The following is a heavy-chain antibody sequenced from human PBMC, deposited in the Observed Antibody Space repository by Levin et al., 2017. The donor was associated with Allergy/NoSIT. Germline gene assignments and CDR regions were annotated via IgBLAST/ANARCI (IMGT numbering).Heavy chain of an antibody. Sequence: SETLSLTCAVSGGSISSSNWWSWVRQPPGKGLEWIGEIYHSGSTNYNPSLKSRVTISVDKSKNQFSLKLSSVTAADTAVYYCARDLHYYGSGSYYIPPPRGNAFDSWGQGTMVTVSS. CDR2: IYHSGST. J-gene: IGHJ3*02. CDR1: GGSISSSNW. CDR3: ARDLHYYGSGSYYIPPPRGNAFDS. V-gene: IGHV4-4*02. D-gene: IGHD3-10*01.